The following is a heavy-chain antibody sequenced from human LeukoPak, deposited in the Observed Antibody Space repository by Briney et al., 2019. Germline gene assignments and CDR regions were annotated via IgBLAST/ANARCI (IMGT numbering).Heavy chain of an antibody. J-gene: IGHJ4*02. CDR3: ARRGSYFGGFDY. CDR1: GFTFSSYS. D-gene: IGHD1-26*01. CDR2: ISGSGDNT. Sequence: PGGSLRLSCAASGFTFSSYSMNWVRQAPGKGLEWVSAISGSGDNTNYGDSVKGRFTISRDNARNRLFLQMNSLRVEDTAIYYCARRGSYFGGFDYWGQGTLVSVPS. V-gene: IGHV3-23*01.